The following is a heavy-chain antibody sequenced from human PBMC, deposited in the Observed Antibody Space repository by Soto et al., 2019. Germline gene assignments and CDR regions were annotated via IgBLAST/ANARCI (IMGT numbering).Heavy chain of an antibody. D-gene: IGHD3-16*01. J-gene: IGHJ4*02. CDR3: AREGGWQRGDPFDY. CDR2: IYYSGST. V-gene: IGHV4-61*01. Sequence: QVQLQESGPGLVKPSETLSLTCTVSGGSVSSGSYYWSWIRQPPGKGLEWIGYIYYSGSTNYNPSLKSRVTISVDTSKNQFSLKLSSMTAADTAVYYCAREGGWQRGDPFDYWGQGTLVTVSS. CDR1: GGSVSSGSYY.